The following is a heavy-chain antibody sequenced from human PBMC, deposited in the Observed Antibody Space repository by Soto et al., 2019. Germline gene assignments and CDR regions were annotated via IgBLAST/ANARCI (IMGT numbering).Heavy chain of an antibody. CDR2: IYYSGST. J-gene: IGHJ5*02. Sequence: PSETLSLTCTVSGGSISSGGYYWSWIRQHPGKGLEWIGYIYYSGSTYYNPSLKSRVTISVDTSKNQFSLKLSSVTAADTAVYYCARDRRNWFDPWGQGTLVTVCS. V-gene: IGHV4-31*03. CDR1: GGSISSGGYY. CDR3: ARDRRNWFDP.